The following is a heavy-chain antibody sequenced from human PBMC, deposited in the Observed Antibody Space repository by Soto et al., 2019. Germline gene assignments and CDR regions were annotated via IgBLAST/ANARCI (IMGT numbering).Heavy chain of an antibody. CDR1: GFSFTVYY. J-gene: IGHJ5*02. D-gene: IGHD6-6*01. Sequence: ASVKVSCKASGFSFTVYYIHWLRQAPGQGLEWMGWINAHSGGTEYAQKFQGRVTLIRDTSIATAYLTLTSLTSDDTALYYCAKDLTRQLAYWLDPWGQGTQVTVSS. V-gene: IGHV1-2*02. CDR2: INAHSGGT. CDR3: AKDLTRQLAYWLDP.